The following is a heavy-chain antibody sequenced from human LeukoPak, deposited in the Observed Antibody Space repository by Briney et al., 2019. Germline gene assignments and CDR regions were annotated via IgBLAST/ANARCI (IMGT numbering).Heavy chain of an antibody. CDR2: ISGSGGIT. Sequence: GGSLRLSCAASGFTFSSYTMSWVRQAPGKGKEWVSLISGSGGITYYADSVKGRFTISRDNSKNTLYLQMDSLRAEDTAVYYCARDGARAYDILTGYQDYWGQGTLVTVSS. D-gene: IGHD3-9*01. CDR3: ARDGARAYDILTGYQDY. J-gene: IGHJ4*02. CDR1: GFTFSSYT. V-gene: IGHV3-23*01.